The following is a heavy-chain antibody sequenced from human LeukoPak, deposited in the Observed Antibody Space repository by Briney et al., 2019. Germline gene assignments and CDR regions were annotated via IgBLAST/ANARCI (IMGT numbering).Heavy chain of an antibody. CDR2: INPNSGGT. CDR3: ARDQSTNWFDP. V-gene: IGHV1-2*02. Sequence: ASVKVSCKASGGTFSSYAISWVRQAPGQGLEWMGWINPNSGGTNYAQKFQGRVTMTRDTSISTAYMELSRLRSDDTAVYYCARDQSTNWFDPWGQGTLVTVSS. J-gene: IGHJ5*02. D-gene: IGHD1-1*01. CDR1: GGTFSSYA.